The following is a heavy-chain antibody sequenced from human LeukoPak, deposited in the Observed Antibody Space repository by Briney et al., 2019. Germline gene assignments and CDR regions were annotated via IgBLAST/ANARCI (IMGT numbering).Heavy chain of an antibody. CDR1: GFTFSSYG. Sequence: GGSLRLSCAASGFTFSSYGMSWVRQAPGKGLEWVSAISGSGGSTYYADSVKGRFTISRDNSKNTLYLQMNSLRAEDTAVYYCATRPDNGDYPYFDYWGQGTLVTVSS. J-gene: IGHJ4*02. CDR3: ATRPDNGDYPYFDY. D-gene: IGHD4-17*01. CDR2: ISGSGGST. V-gene: IGHV3-23*01.